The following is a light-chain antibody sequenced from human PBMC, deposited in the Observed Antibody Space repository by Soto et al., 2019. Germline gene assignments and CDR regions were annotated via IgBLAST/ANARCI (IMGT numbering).Light chain of an antibody. Sequence: EIWLTQFPGTLSLSPGERATLSCTASQSFNSNYLAWYQQKPGQAPRLLIYGASTRATGIPDRFSGSGSGTDFTLTISRPEPEDFAVYYCQQYGSSPPLTFGGGTKVDIK. CDR2: GAS. CDR1: QSFNSNY. CDR3: QQYGSSPPLT. V-gene: IGKV3-20*01. J-gene: IGKJ4*01.